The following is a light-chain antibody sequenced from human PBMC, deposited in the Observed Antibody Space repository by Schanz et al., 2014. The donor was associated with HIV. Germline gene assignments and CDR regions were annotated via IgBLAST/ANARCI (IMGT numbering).Light chain of an antibody. J-gene: IGKJ4*01. CDR3: QQYNTYPLT. CDR2: GA. V-gene: IGKV3-15*01. Sequence: EIVLTQSPGTLSLSPGERATLSCRASQSVSSSSLAWYQQKPGQAPRLLIYGATRATGIPARFSGSGSGTEFTLTISSLQSEDFATYYCQQYNTYPLTFGGGTKVEIK. CDR1: QSVSSS.